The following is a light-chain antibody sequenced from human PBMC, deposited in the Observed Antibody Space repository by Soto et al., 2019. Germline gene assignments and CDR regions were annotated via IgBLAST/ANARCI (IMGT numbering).Light chain of an antibody. CDR2: ESS. V-gene: IGKV1-9*01. J-gene: IGKJ3*01. CDR1: QGISTL. CDR3: QQNNFY. Sequence: DIQMTQSPSSLSASVGDRVTITCRASQGISTLLAWYQQKPGKAPKVLIYESSLLQSGVPSRFAASGSETEFTLTIDSLQPDDFATYYCQQNNFYFGRGTKVDIK.